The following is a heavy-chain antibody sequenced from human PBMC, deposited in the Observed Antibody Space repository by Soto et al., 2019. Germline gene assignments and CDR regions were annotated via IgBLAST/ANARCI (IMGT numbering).Heavy chain of an antibody. Sequence: QVQLVQSGAEVKKPGSSVKVSCKASGGTFSSYAISWVRQSPGQGLEWMGGIIPIFGTANYAQKCQGRVTITADESTSTAYMELSSLRSEDTAVYYCARDRRPRPGPDWYFDLWGRGTLVTASS. V-gene: IGHV1-69*12. CDR3: ARDRRPRPGPDWYFDL. CDR1: GGTFSSYA. J-gene: IGHJ2*01. CDR2: IIPIFGTA.